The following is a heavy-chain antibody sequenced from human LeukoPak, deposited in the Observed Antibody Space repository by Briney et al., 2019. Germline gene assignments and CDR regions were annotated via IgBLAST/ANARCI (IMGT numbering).Heavy chain of an antibody. V-gene: IGHV4-4*09. CDR2: VHTGGSI. Sequence: KPPETLSLTCTVFGDSISNYYWSRIRQAPGKELDWIGYVHTGGSINYNPALKSRVTISGDTSKNQFSLKLSSVTAADTAMYYCARHAYGSASWFDPWGQGTLVTVSS. CDR3: ARHAYGSASWFDP. CDR1: GDSISNYY. D-gene: IGHD3-10*01. J-gene: IGHJ5*02.